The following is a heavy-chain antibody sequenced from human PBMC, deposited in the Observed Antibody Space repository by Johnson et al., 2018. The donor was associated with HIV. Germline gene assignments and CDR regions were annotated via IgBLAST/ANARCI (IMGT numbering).Heavy chain of an antibody. V-gene: IGHV3-74*02. CDR1: GFTFSSHW. J-gene: IGHJ3*02. CDR2: INSDGSII. D-gene: IGHD4-17*01. Sequence: VQLVESGGGLVQPGGSLRLSCAASGFTFSSHWMHWVRQVPGKGLVWVSRINSDGSIISYADSVKGRLTISRDNAKNTLFLQMNSLRPEDTAVYYCVKEGTTVTTFLVYHIWGQGTRVTVAS. CDR3: VKEGTTVTTFLVYHI.